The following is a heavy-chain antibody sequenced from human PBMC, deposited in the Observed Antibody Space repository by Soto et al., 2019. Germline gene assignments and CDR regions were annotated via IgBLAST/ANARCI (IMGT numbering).Heavy chain of an antibody. Sequence: ASVKVSCKASGGTFSSYAISWVRQAPGQGLEWMGGIIPIFGTANYAQKFQGRVTITADESTSTAYMELSSLRSEDTAVYYCARVDXPYSGSSHNYYYYGMDVWGRGTTVTVSS. CDR3: ARVDXPYSGSSHNYYYYGMDV. V-gene: IGHV1-69*13. D-gene: IGHD1-26*01. CDR1: GGTFSSYA. J-gene: IGHJ6*02. CDR2: IIPIFGTA.